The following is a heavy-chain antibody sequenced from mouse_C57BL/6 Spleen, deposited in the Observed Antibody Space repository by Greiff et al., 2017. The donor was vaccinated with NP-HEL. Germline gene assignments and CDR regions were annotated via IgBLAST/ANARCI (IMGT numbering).Heavy chain of an antibody. J-gene: IGHJ2*01. Sequence: VQLQQSGPELVKPGASVKISCKASGYSFTGYFMNWVMQSHGKSLEWIGRINPYNGDTFYNEKFKGKATLTVDKSSSTAHMELRSLTSEDSAVYYCAREDTTVRNFDYWGQGTTLTVSS. D-gene: IGHD1-1*01. CDR1: GYSFTGYF. CDR3: AREDTTVRNFDY. V-gene: IGHV1-20*01. CDR2: INPYNGDT.